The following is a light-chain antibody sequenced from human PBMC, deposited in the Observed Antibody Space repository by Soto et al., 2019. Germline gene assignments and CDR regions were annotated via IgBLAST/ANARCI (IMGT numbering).Light chain of an antibody. CDR1: QGINSY. CDR3: KQLFDSPIT. J-gene: IGKJ5*01. Sequence: DIQLTQSPSFLSASVGDRVTVTCRASQGINSYLAWYQQKPGKAPKLLIYAAYTLESGVQSRFSATVSGTEFSLTITSLQPEDFATYYCKQLFDSPITFGQGTRLEIK. V-gene: IGKV1-9*01. CDR2: AAY.